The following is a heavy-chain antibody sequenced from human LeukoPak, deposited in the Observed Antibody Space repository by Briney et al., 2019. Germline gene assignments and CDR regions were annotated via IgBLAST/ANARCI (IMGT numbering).Heavy chain of an antibody. Sequence: PGGSLRLSCAASGFTFSNSGMSWVRQAPGKGLEWVSAISTDAGETHYADSVKGRFTISRDDSKNTAYLQMDSLKTEDTAVYYCTGNYYGSGSYADFDYWGQGTLVTVSS. CDR2: ISTDAGET. V-gene: IGHV3-23*01. CDR3: TGNYYGSGSYADFDY. J-gene: IGHJ4*02. D-gene: IGHD3-10*01. CDR1: GFTFSNSG.